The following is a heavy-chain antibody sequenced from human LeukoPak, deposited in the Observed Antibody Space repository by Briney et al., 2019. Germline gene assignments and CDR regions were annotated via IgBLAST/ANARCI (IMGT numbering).Heavy chain of an antibody. D-gene: IGHD5-12*01. J-gene: IGHJ5*02. CDR1: GFPFSGYW. V-gene: IGHV3-74*01. CDR3: ARSASGYDA. CDR2: IDDDGAGT. Sequence: GGSLRLSCAASGFPFSGYWMHWVRQAPGKGLVWVSRIDDDGAGTSYADSVKGRFTISRDNAKNTLYLQMNSLRVEDTAVYYCARSASGYDAWGQGTLVTVSS.